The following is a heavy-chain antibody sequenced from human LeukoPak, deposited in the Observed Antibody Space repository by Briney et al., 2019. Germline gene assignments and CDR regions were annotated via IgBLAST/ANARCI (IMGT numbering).Heavy chain of an antibody. Sequence: PGGSLRLSCVVFGFTVTNNYMNWVRQAPGKGLEWVSVIYSGGTTYYADSVKGRFTISRDNSKNTLHLQMNSLRGEDTAVYYCARSGEAGTFDYWGQGTLVTVSS. CDR2: IYSGGTT. J-gene: IGHJ4*02. CDR1: GFTVTNNY. D-gene: IGHD6-13*01. V-gene: IGHV3-66*01. CDR3: ARSGEAGTFDY.